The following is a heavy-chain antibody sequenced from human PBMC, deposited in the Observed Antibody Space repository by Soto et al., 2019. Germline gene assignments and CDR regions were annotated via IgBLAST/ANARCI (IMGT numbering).Heavy chain of an antibody. Sequence: QVQLVQSGAEVKKPGSSVKVSCKTSGGTFSTYSIVWVRQAPGEGLEWMGGIIPIFGTANYAQKFPDRVTINADKSTNTAFMELSRLKSEDTAMYYCASSSGNNYGVGTNYYFDYWGQGTLVTVSS. D-gene: IGHD1-26*01. CDR3: ASSSGNNYGVGTNYYFDY. J-gene: IGHJ4*02. CDR1: GGTFSTYS. V-gene: IGHV1-69*06. CDR2: IIPIFGTA.